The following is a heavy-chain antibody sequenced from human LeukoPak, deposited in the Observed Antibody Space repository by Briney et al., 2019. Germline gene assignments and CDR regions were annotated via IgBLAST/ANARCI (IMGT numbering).Heavy chain of an antibody. CDR3: ARQPADTAAFDY. J-gene: IGHJ4*02. V-gene: IGHV4-59*08. CDR1: GGSMNNYY. CDR2: IHYTGST. Sequence: SETLSLTCTVSGGSMNNYYWSWIRQPLGKGPEWVAYIHYTGSTNYNPSLQSRLTISVDTSNNQFSLQVSTVTAADTAVYYCARQPADTAAFDYWGQGTVVTVSS. D-gene: IGHD2-15*01.